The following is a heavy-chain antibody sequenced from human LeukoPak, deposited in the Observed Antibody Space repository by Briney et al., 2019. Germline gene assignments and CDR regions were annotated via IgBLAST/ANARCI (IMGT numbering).Heavy chain of an antibody. V-gene: IGHV3-30*02. J-gene: IGHJ3*02. CDR2: IRYDGSNK. CDR1: GFTFSSYG. Sequence: GGSLRLSCAASGFTFSSYGMHWVRQAPGKGLEWVAFIRYDGSNKYYAGSVKGRFTISRDNSKNTLYLQMNSLRAEDTAVYYCAREFAFWEAADAFDIWGQGTMVTVSS. D-gene: IGHD1-26*01. CDR3: AREFAFWEAADAFDI.